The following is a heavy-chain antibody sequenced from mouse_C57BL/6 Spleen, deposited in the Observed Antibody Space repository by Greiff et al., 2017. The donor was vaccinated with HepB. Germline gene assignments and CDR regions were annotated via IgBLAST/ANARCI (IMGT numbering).Heavy chain of an antibody. CDR1: GFNIKDDY. CDR2: IDPENGDT. D-gene: IGHD3-2*02. J-gene: IGHJ3*01. CDR3: TLDSSGYRREAWFAY. V-gene: IGHV14-4*01. Sequence: VQLQQSGAELVRPGASVKLSCTASGFNIKDDYMHWVKQRPEQGLEWIGWIDPENGDTEYASKFQGKATITADTSSNTAYLQLSSLTSEDTAVYYGTLDSSGYRREAWFAYWGQGTLVTVSA.